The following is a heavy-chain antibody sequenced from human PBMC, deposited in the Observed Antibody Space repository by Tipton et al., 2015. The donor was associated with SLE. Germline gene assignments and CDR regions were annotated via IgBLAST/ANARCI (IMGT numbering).Heavy chain of an antibody. D-gene: IGHD3-16*01. CDR3: PLYDYVWGYDAFDI. CDR2: IYTSGST. Sequence: TLSLTCPVSGGSISSYYWSWIRQPPGKGLEWIGYIYTSGSTNYNPSLKSRVTISVDTSKNQFSLKLSSVTAADTAVYYCPLYDYVWGYDAFDIWGQGTMVTVSS. CDR1: GGSISSYY. J-gene: IGHJ3*02. V-gene: IGHV4-4*08.